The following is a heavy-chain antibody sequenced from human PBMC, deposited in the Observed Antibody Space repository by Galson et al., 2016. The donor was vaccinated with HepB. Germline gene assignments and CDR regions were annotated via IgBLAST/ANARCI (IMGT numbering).Heavy chain of an antibody. V-gene: IGHV5-51*01. D-gene: IGHD1-26*01. CDR1: GYSFTSFW. CDR3: ARHGGSYYTGNHS. J-gene: IGHJ4*02. CDR2: ICPRDSDT. Sequence: QSGAEVKKPGESLKISCKGSGYSFTSFWIAWVRQMPGKGPEWMGIICPRDSDTRYSPSFQGRVTISADKSINTAYLQWSSLKASDTAMYYCARHGGSYYTGNHSWGQGTLVTVSS.